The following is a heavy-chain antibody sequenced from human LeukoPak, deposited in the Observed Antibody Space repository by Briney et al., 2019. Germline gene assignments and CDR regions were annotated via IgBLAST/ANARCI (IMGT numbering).Heavy chain of an antibody. CDR1: GGSINSYY. J-gene: IGHJ4*02. CDR3: ARGDTSGWANYFDF. V-gene: IGHV4-59*01. CDR2: VFYSGNT. Sequence: SETLSLTCTVSGGSINSYYWSWIRQPPGKGLEWIGYVFYSGNTHYNSSLRSRVTISVDTSKYQFSLKLSSVTAADTAVYYCARGDTSGWANYFDFWDQGILVTVSS. D-gene: IGHD6-19*01.